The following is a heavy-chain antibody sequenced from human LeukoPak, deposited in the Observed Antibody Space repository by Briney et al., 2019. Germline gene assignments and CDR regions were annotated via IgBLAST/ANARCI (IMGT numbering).Heavy chain of an antibody. CDR2: ISHDGSTK. CDR1: GFTFSSYA. V-gene: IGHV3-30*04. CDR3: ARAVVGKEDLDY. Sequence: GGSLRLSCAASGFTFSSYAMSWVRQAPGKGLEWVAVISHDGSTKYYADSVRGRFTISRDNSKNTLCLQMDSLGAEDTAVYYCARAVVGKEDLDYWGQGTLVTVSS. D-gene: IGHD6-19*01. J-gene: IGHJ4*02.